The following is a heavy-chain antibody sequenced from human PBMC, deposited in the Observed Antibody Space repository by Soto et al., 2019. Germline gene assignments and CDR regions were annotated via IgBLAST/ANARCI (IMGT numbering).Heavy chain of an antibody. J-gene: IGHJ4*02. Sequence: QVQLVESGGGVVQPGRSLRLSCAASGFSLSNYGMHWVRQAPGKGLEWVAVISYHGRDEYYADSVKGRFTISRDTSKNTLYLQMNTLRPEDTAVYSCVKDHLMNTVTTGGYWGQGTLVTVSS. D-gene: IGHD4-17*01. V-gene: IGHV3-30*18. CDR2: ISYHGRDE. CDR3: VKDHLMNTVTTGGY. CDR1: GFSLSNYG.